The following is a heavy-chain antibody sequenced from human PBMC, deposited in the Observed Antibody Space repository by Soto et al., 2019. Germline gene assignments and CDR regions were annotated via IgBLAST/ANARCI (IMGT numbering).Heavy chain of an antibody. CDR3: ARYYYDSSGYYYVDY. Sequence: GSLRLSCAASGFTFSDYYMSWIRQAPGKGLEWVSYISSSSSYTNYADSVKGRFTISRDNAKNSLYLQMNSLRAEDTAVYYCARYYYDSSGYYYVDYWGQGTLVTVSS. V-gene: IGHV3-11*03. CDR1: GFTFSDYY. J-gene: IGHJ4*02. CDR2: ISSSSSYT. D-gene: IGHD3-22*01.